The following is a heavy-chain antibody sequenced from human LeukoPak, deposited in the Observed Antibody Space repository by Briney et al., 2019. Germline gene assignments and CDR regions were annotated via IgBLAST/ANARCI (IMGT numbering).Heavy chain of an antibody. Sequence: GRSLRLSCAASGFTFSNYAMHWVRQAPGKGLEWVTLISYDGSNKYYADSVKGRFTISRDNAKNSLYLQMNSLRAEDTAVYYCAELGITMIGGVWGKGTTVTISS. CDR2: ISYDGSNK. CDR1: GFTFSNYA. J-gene: IGHJ6*04. CDR3: AELGITMIGGV. V-gene: IGHV3-30*04. D-gene: IGHD3-10*02.